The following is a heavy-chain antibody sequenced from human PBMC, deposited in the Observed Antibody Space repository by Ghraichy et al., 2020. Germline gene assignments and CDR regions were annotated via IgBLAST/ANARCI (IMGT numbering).Heavy chain of an antibody. CDR1: GGSISSYY. V-gene: IGHV4-59*12. Sequence: SETLSLTCTVSGGSISSYYCSWVRQAPGKGLEWIGYIYNSGTNYNPSLKSRVSISADTSKNQLSLKVRSVTAADTATYYCAGVTHLWLNEYWGQGTLVTVSS. CDR2: IYNSGT. J-gene: IGHJ4*02. CDR3: AGVTHLWLNEY. D-gene: IGHD5-18*01.